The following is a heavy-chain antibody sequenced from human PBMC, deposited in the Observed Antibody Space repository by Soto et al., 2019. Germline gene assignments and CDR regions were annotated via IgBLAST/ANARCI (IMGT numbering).Heavy chain of an antibody. CDR2: IPFDGNIK. Sequence: QTGGSLRLSCAASGFTFSDYAMHWVRHVPGQGLEWVAVIPFDGNIKYDADSVKGRFTISRDNSKNTLFLQMDSLKGEDTAVYSCARAPRRYCTSLSCLGLYGLDVWGQGTAVTVSS. D-gene: IGHD2-8*01. V-gene: IGHV3-30-3*01. CDR1: GFTFSDYA. CDR3: ARAPRRYCTSLSCLGLYGLDV. J-gene: IGHJ6*02.